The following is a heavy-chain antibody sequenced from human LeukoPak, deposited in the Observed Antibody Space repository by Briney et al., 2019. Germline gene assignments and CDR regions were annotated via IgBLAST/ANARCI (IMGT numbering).Heavy chain of an antibody. J-gene: IGHJ4*02. V-gene: IGHV1-18*01. CDR2: ISAYNGNT. CDR1: GGTFSSYA. D-gene: IGHD6-19*01. Sequence: ASVKVSCKASGGTFSSYAISWVRQAPGQGLEWMGWISAYNGNTNYAQKLQGRVTMTTDTSTSTAYMELRSLRSDDTAVYYCARDLSGWSFDYWGQGTLVTVSS. CDR3: ARDLSGWSFDY.